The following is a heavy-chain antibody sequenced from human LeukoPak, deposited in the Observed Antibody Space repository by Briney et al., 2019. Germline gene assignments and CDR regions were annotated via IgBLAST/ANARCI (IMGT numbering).Heavy chain of an antibody. CDR2: INPTGGSA. D-gene: IGHD6-13*01. CDR1: GYTFTNHY. CDR3: ARDRSGSRWRWFDP. V-gene: IGHV1-46*01. J-gene: IGHJ5*02. Sequence: ASVKVSCKASGYTFTNHYIHWVRQAPGQGLEWMGIINPTGGSASYAQKFQGRASMTSDTSTSTLYLELSSLRSEDTAVYYCARDRSGSRWRWFDPWGQGTLVTVSS.